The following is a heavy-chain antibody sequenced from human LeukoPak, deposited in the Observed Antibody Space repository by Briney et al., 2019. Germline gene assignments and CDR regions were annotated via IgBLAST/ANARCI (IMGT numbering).Heavy chain of an antibody. J-gene: IGHJ4*02. CDR1: GGSFSGYY. Sequence: SETLSLTCAVYGGSFSGYYWSWIRQPPGKGLEWIGEINHSGSTNYNPSLKSRVTISVDTSKNQFSLKLSSVTAADTAVYYWAGCTLYDSTRTLYYFDYWGQGTLVTVSS. CDR3: AGCTLYDSTRTLYYFDY. V-gene: IGHV4-34*01. CDR2: INHSGST. D-gene: IGHD2-15*01.